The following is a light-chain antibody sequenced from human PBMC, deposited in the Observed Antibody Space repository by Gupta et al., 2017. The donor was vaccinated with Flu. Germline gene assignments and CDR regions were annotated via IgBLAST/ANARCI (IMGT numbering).Light chain of an antibody. J-gene: IGLJ2*01. V-gene: IGLV3-21*02. CDR2: DDS. Sequence: SYVLTQPPSLSVAPGQTARMTCGGNNIGSKSVHWYQQKPGQAPVLVVYDDSDRPSGIPERFSGSNSGNTATLTISRVEVGDEAAYFCQVWHTTSEVIFGGGTKVTVL. CDR1: NIGSKS. CDR3: QVWHTTSEVI.